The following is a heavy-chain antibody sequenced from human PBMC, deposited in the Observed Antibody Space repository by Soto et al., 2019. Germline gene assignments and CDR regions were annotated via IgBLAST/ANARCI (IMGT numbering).Heavy chain of an antibody. J-gene: IGHJ5*02. Sequence: QVQLGQSGAEVKEPGSSVNVSCKASGGTFSSYTISWVRQAPGQGFEWMGGITPGFGSGNYAQKFQGRVTITADKSTRTVYMALSSLTSADTALYYCARLTGSYQLGKWFGPWGQGTLVTVSS. CDR2: ITPGFGSG. V-gene: IGHV1-69*06. CDR3: ARLTGSYQLGKWFGP. CDR1: GGTFSSYT. D-gene: IGHD1-26*01.